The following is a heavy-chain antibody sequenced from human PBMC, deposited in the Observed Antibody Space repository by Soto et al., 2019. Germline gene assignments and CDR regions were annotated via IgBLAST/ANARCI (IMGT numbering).Heavy chain of an antibody. Sequence: QVQLQESGPGLVKPSGTLSLTCAVSGASFTSNDWWTWVRQPPGRGLEWIGEIYRTGSTNYHPSLKSRVTISLDKSEHQFALKVTSLTAAYTAVYYCASRDPGTSVDYWGQGTLVTVSS. V-gene: IGHV4-4*02. CDR3: ASRDPGTSVDY. CDR1: GASFTSNDW. D-gene: IGHD1-7*01. J-gene: IGHJ4*02. CDR2: IYRTGST.